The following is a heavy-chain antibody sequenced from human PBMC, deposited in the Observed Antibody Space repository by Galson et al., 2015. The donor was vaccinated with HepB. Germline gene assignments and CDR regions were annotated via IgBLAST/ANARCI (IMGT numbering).Heavy chain of an antibody. CDR2: ISYDGDIK. Sequence: SLRLSCAASGFTFRSYGMHWVRHPPGKGLQWVASISYDGDIKFHAESVKGRFTVSRDNSKNTLYLQMNSLRPEDTAVYYCVKDRNPNFARGGAYFMDVWGQGTTVIVSS. V-gene: IGHV3-30*18. D-gene: IGHD2-8*01. J-gene: IGHJ6*03. CDR1: GFTFRSYG. CDR3: VKDRNPNFARGGAYFMDV.